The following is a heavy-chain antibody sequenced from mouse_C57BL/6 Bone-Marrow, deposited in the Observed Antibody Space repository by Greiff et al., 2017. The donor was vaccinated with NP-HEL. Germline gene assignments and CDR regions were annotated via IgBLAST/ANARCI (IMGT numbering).Heavy chain of an antibody. J-gene: IGHJ2*01. CDR3: NYYGY. V-gene: IGHV1-19*01. Sequence: VQLQQSGPVLVKPGASVKMSCKASGYTFTDYYMNWVKQSHGKSLEWIGVIIPYNGGTSYNQKFKGKATLTVDKSSSTAYMKLNSQKTEDSAVDNCNYYGYWGQGKTLTVAA. CDR1: GYTFTDYY. CDR2: IIPYNGGT. D-gene: IGHD1-1*01.